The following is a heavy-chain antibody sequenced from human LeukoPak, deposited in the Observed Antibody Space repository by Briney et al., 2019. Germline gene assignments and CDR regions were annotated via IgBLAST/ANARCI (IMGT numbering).Heavy chain of an antibody. V-gene: IGHV4-59*01. Sequence: PSETLSLTCTVSGGSISSYYWSWIRQPPGKGLEWIGYIYYSGSTNYNPSLKSRVTISVDTSKNQFSLKLSSVTAADTAVYYCARDVPAATSNWFDPWGQGTLVTVSS. CDR2: IYYSGST. CDR3: ARDVPAATSNWFDP. J-gene: IGHJ5*02. CDR1: GGSISSYY. D-gene: IGHD2-2*01.